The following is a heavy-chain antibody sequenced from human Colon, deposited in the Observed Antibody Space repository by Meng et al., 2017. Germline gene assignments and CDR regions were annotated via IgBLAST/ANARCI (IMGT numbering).Heavy chain of an antibody. CDR3: ARGGLTLFHS. J-gene: IGHJ4*02. Sequence: QVQLQESGPGLVKPAATLSLPCTVSSGSFSSSNWGSWGRQSPGKGLEWVGEISEFGTPLYNPSLTSRVTISIDESKSQFSLNLRSVTAADTGVYYCARGGLTLFHSWGQGTLVTVSS. CDR1: SGSFSSSNW. V-gene: IGHV4-4*02. CDR2: ISEFGTP.